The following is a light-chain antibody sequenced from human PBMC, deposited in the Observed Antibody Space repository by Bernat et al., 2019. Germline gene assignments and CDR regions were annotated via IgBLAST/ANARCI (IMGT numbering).Light chain of an antibody. CDR2: AAS. CDR3: QQYDRYPLT. J-gene: IGKJ4*01. Sequence: DIQMTQSPSSLSASVGDRVTITCRASQSISSFLNWYLQKPGKAPKLLIYAASSLQSGVPSRFSGSGSGTDFTLTISSLQPEDLGTYYCQQYDRYPLTFGGGTKVEVK. CDR1: QSISSF. V-gene: IGKV1-39*01.